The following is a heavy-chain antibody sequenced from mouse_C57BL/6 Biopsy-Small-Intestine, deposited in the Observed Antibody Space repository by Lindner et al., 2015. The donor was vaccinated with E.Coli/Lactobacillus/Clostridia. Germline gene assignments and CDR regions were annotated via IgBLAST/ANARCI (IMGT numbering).Heavy chain of an antibody. Sequence: VQLQESGPELVKPGDSVKISCKASGYTFTAYTIDWVKQSPGESLEWIGYVYPNNGGSGYNQQFRSKATLTVDKSSSTAYMELHSLTSEDSAVYYCAREVIYYDHWYFVVWGAGTTVTVSS. V-gene: IGHV1-34*02. CDR2: VYPNNGGS. D-gene: IGHD2-4*01. CDR1: GYTFTAYT. J-gene: IGHJ1*01. CDR3: AREVIYYDHWYFVV.